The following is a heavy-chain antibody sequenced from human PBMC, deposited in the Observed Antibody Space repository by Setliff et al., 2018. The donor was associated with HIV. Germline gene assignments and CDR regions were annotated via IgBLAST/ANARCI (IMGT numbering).Heavy chain of an antibody. CDR3: ARHYYSSGSHSYFDD. V-gene: IGHV5-51*01. J-gene: IGHJ4*02. Sequence: PGESLKISCQASGYTFTNHWIGWVRQMPGEGLEWMAIIYPGDSDVRYNPSFQGQVTVSVDKSIDTAYLQWSSLKASDTAIYYCARHYYSSGSHSYFDDWGQGTLVTVSS. D-gene: IGHD3-10*01. CDR1: GYTFTNHW. CDR2: IYPGDSDV.